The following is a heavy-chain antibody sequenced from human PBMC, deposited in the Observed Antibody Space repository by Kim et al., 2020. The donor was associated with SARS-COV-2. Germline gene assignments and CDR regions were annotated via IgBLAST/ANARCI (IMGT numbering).Heavy chain of an antibody. V-gene: IGHV3-72*01. CDR3: ARDRGNSYYYAMDV. Sequence: YAPSVLGRFIISRDNSNNIRYLQMNGLKTEDTAVYYCARDRGNSYYYAMDVWGQGTTVTVSS. J-gene: IGHJ6*02.